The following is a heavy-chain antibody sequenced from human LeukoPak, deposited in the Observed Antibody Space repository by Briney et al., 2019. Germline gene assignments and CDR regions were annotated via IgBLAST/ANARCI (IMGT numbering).Heavy chain of an antibody. V-gene: IGHV3-33*01. CDR1: GFTFSSYG. D-gene: IGHD1-26*01. J-gene: IGHJ6*02. Sequence: GGSLRLSCAASGFTFSSYGMHWVRQAPGKGLEWVAVIWYDGSNKYYADSVKGRFTISRDNSKNTLYLQMNSLRAEDTAVYYCARDTRFSGSYSYYYYGMDVRGQGTTVTVSS. CDR2: IWYDGSNK. CDR3: ARDTRFSGSYSYYYYGMDV.